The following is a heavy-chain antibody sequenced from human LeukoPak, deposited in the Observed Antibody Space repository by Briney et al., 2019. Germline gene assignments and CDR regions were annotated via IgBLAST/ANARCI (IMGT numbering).Heavy chain of an antibody. J-gene: IGHJ6*03. CDR2: IIPIFGTA. D-gene: IGHD6-19*01. CDR1: GGTFSSYA. V-gene: IGHV1-69*13. Sequence: GASVKVSCKASGGTFSSYAISWERQAPGQGLEWMGGIIPIFGTANYAQKFQGRVTITADESTSTAYMELSSLRSEDTAVYYCARGPSGWYENYYYYMDVWGKGTTVTVSS. CDR3: ARGPSGWYENYYYYMDV.